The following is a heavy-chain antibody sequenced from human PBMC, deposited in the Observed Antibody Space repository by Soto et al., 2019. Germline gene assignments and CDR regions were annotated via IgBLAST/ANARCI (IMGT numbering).Heavy chain of an antibody. CDR2: INAGDGNT. CDR1: GYTFTAYA. J-gene: IGHJ4*02. V-gene: IGHV1-3*01. D-gene: IGHD6-6*01. Sequence: GASVKVSCKASGYTFTAYAVHWVRQAPGQRLEWMGWINAGDGNTRYSRKFQDRVTITRDTSASTAYMRLSSLRSGDTAMYFCAREEDSSSGFDYWGQGXLVTVYS. CDR3: AREEDSSSGFDY.